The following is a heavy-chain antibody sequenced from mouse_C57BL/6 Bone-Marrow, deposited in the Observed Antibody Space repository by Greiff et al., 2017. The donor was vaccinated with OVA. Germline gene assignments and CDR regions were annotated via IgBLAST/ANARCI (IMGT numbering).Heavy chain of an antibody. V-gene: IGHV5-17*01. CDR3: ARLEDYYAMDY. CDR1: GFTFSDYG. J-gene: IGHJ4*01. CDR2: ISSGSSTI. Sequence: EVKLVESGGGLVKPGGSLKLSCAASGFTFSDYGMPWVRQAPEKGLEWVAYISSGSSTIYYADTVKGRFTISRDNAKNTLFLQMTSLRSEDTAMYYCARLEDYYAMDYWGQGTSVTVSS.